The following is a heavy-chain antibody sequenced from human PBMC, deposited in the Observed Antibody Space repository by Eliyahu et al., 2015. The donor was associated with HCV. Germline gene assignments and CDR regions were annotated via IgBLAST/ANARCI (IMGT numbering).Heavy chain of an antibody. CDR2: IKSKTDGGTT. D-gene: IGHD3-10*01. V-gene: IGHV3-15*01. J-gene: IGHJ6*03. CDR1: GFTXXKAW. CDR3: TTGAPGGFDYYLDV. Sequence: EVQLVEXGGGLVKPGGSLRLXCAAXGFTXXKAWMSWGRQAPGKGLEWIGRIKSKTDGGTTDYAAPVKGRFTISRDDSKSTLYLQMNSLKTEDTAVYYCTTGAPGGFDYYLDVWGQGTTVTVSS.